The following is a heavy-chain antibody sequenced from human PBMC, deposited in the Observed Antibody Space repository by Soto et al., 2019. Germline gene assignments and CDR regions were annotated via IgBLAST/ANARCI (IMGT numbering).Heavy chain of an antibody. CDR2: IIPILGIA. V-gene: IGHV1-69*02. CDR3: ARAPPPRARRTDAFDI. Sequence: QVQLVQSGAEVKKPGSSVKVSCKASGGTFSSYTISWVRQAPGQGLEWMGRIIPILGIANYAQKFQGRVTITDDKYTSTAYMEVSSLRSEDTAVYYFARAPPPRARRTDAFDIWGQGTMVTVSS. J-gene: IGHJ3*02. CDR1: GGTFSSYT.